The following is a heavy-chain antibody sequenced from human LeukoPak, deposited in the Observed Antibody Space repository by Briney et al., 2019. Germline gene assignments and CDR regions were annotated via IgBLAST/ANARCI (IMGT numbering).Heavy chain of an antibody. V-gene: IGHV3-48*03. Sequence: GGYLRLSCAASGFTFSSYEMNWVRQAPGKGLEWVSYISSSGSTIYYADSVKGRFTISRDNAKNSLYLQMNSLRAEDTAVYYCARPDALTIDYWGQGTLVTVSS. D-gene: IGHD3-9*01. J-gene: IGHJ4*02. CDR3: ARPDALTIDY. CDR2: ISSSGSTI. CDR1: GFTFSSYE.